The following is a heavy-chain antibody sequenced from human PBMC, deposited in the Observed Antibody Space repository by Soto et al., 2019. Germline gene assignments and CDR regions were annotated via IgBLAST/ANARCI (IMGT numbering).Heavy chain of an antibody. CDR3: AKDPHDYGDYVGYYFDY. D-gene: IGHD4-17*01. CDR1: GFTFSSYA. V-gene: IGHV3-23*01. CDR2: ISGSGGST. Sequence: GGSLRRSCAASGFTFSSYAMSWVHQAPGKGLEWVSAISGSGGSTYYADSVKGRFTISRDNSKNTLYLQMNSLRAEDTAVYYCAKDPHDYGDYVGYYFDYWGQGTLVTVSS. J-gene: IGHJ4*02.